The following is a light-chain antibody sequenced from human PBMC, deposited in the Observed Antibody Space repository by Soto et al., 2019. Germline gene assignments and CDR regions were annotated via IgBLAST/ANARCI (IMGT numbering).Light chain of an antibody. CDR3: SSYTSASTPLV. CDR2: DVS. CDR1: GSDVGGYNY. J-gene: IGLJ2*01. V-gene: IGLV2-14*01. Sequence: QSVLTQPASVSGSPGQSITISCTGTGSDVGGYNYVSWYQQHPGKAPKVMIYDVSTRSTGVSNRFCGSNSVNTASLTISGLQAEDEADYYCSSYTSASTPLVFGGGTKLTVL.